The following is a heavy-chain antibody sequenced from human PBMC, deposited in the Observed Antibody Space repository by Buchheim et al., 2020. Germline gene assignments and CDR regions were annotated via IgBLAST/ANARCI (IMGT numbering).Heavy chain of an antibody. Sequence: EVQLVESGGGLVQPGGSLRLSCAASGFTFNSYDMNWVRQAPGKGLEWLSYITTRGTAIYYADSVKGRFTVSRDDAKNSLYLQMTGLRVEDTAVYYCARCLVTGYWSDSVYTYGPRGDDYWGQGTL. J-gene: IGHJ4*02. CDR1: GFTFNSYD. V-gene: IGHV3-48*03. CDR3: ARCLVTGYWSDSVYTYGPRGDDY. D-gene: IGHD5-18*01. CDR2: ITTRGTAI.